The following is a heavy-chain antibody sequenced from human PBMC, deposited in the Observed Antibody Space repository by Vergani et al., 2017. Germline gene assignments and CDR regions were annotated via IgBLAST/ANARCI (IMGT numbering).Heavy chain of an antibody. CDR3: ARTESFILRYFHWAL. V-gene: IGHV4-39*01. J-gene: IGHJ4*02. CDR1: GSSITSSSYY. CDR2: IYHRGGA. D-gene: IGHD3-9*01. Sequence: QLHLQESGPGLVKPSETLSLTCTVSGSSITSSSYYLGWIRQPPGKGLEWIGNIYHRGGAYYTPSLKGRVTISVDTSKNQFSLEVTSVTAADTAMYFCARTESFILRYFHWALWGQGALVTVSS.